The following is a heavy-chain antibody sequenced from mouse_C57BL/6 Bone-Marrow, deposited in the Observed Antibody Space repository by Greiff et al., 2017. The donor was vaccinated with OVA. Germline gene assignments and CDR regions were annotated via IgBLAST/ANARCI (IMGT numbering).Heavy chain of an antibody. Sequence: VQLQQPGAELVMPGASVKLSCKASGYTFTSYWMHWVKQRPGQGLEWIGEIDPSDSYTNYTQKFKGKSTLTVDKSSSTAYMQLSSLTSEDSAVYYCARPYAYWYFDVWGTGTTVTVSS. CDR3: ARPYAYWYFDV. CDR2: IDPSDSYT. D-gene: IGHD1-1*01. CDR1: GYTFTSYW. J-gene: IGHJ1*03. V-gene: IGHV1-69*01.